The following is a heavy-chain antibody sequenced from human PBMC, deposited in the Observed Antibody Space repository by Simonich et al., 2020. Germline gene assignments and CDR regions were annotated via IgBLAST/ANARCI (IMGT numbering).Heavy chain of an antibody. CDR2: INHSGST. CDR3: ARGKGWKNAFDI. J-gene: IGHJ3*02. Sequence: QVQLQQWGAGLLKPSETLSLTCAVYGGSFSGYYWSWIRQPPGKGLEWIGEINHSGSTNYNPSLKSRVNISVDTSKNQFSRKLSSVTAADTAVYYCARGKGWKNAFDIWGQGTMVTVSS. V-gene: IGHV4-34*01. CDR1: GGSFSGYY. D-gene: IGHD1-1*01.